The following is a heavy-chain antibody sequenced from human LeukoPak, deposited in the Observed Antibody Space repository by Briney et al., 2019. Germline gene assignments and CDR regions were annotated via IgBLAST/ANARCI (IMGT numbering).Heavy chain of an antibody. J-gene: IGHJ4*02. D-gene: IGHD3-22*01. CDR1: GGSISSSSYY. Sequence: PSETLSLTCTVSGGSISSSSYYWGWIRQPPGKGLEWIGSIYYSGSTYYNPSLKSRVTISVDTSKNQFSLKLSSVTAADTAVYYCARRHREDYYDSSGPIDYWGQGTLVTVSS. CDR2: IYYSGST. V-gene: IGHV4-39*01. CDR3: ARRHREDYYDSSGPIDY.